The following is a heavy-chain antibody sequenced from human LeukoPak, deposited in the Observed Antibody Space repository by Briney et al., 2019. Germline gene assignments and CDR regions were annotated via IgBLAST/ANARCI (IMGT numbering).Heavy chain of an antibody. D-gene: IGHD6-19*01. V-gene: IGHV3-30*18. CDR2: ISYDGSNK. Sequence: GGSLRLSCAASGFTFRTYGMHWVRQAPGKGLEWVAVISYDGSNKYYADSVKGRFTISRDNSKNTLYLQMNSLRAEDTAVYYCAKEGDSSGWYSYYFDYWGQGTLVTVSS. J-gene: IGHJ4*02. CDR3: AKEGDSSGWYSYYFDY. CDR1: GFTFRTYG.